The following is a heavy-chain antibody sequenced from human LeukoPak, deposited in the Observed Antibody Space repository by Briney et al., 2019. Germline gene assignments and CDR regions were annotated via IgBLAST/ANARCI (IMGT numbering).Heavy chain of an antibody. CDR1: GFTFSSYE. V-gene: IGHV3-48*03. J-gene: IGHJ4*02. Sequence: GGSLRLSCAASGFTFSSYEMNWVRQAPGKGLEWVSYISSSGSTIYYADSVKGRFTISRDNAKSSLYLQMNSLRAEDTAVYYCARVYGSFSPDYWGQGTLVTVSS. D-gene: IGHD3-10*01. CDR2: ISSSGSTI. CDR3: ARVYGSFSPDY.